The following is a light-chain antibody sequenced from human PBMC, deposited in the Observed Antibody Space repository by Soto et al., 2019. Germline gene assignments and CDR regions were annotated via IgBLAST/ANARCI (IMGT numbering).Light chain of an antibody. V-gene: IGLV1-44*01. CDR2: SNN. CDR3: AAWDDSLSGRV. Sequence: QSVLTQPPSASGTPGQRVTISCSGSSSNIGSKGVDWYQQVPGTAPKLLIYSNNQRPSGVPDRFSGSKSGTSASLAISGLQSEDEADYYCAAWDDSLSGRVFGGGTKVTVL. CDR1: SSNIGSKG. J-gene: IGLJ3*02.